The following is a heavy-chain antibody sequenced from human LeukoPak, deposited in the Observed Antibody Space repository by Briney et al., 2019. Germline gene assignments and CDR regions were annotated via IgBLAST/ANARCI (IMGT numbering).Heavy chain of an antibody. J-gene: IGHJ4*02. CDR3: ARGSLSGYFDY. CDR2: IYHSGST. Sequence: SQTLSLTCAVSGGSISSGGHSWSWIRQPPGKGLEWIGYIYHSGSTYYNPSLKSRVTISVDTSKNQFSLKLSSVTAADTAVYYCARGSLSGYFDYWGQGTLVTVSS. V-gene: IGHV4-30-2*01. CDR1: GGSISSGGHS. D-gene: IGHD3-3*01.